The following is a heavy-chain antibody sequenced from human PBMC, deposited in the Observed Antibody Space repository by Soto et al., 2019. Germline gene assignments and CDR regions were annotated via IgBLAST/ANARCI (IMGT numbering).Heavy chain of an antibody. J-gene: IGHJ6*02. D-gene: IGHD2-2*01. V-gene: IGHV3-21*01. Sequence: EVQLVESGGGLVKPGGSLRLYCAASGFIFSSYDMNWVRQAPGKGLEWVLSIRSSSTYRYYADSVKGRFTISRDNAQNSLHLQMDSLRPEDTAVYYCAREGGYCTSTTCYDYGMDVWGQGTTVIVSS. CDR1: GFIFSSYD. CDR3: AREGGYCTSTTCYDYGMDV. CDR2: IRSSSTYR.